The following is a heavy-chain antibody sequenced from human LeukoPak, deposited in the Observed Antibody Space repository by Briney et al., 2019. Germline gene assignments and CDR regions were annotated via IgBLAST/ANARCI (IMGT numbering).Heavy chain of an antibody. CDR3: ANSYCGGDCYLP. CDR2: TSSDGTVK. V-gene: IGHV3-30-3*01. Sequence: PGGSLRLSCAASGFTFDDYAMHWVRQAPGKGLEWVAVTSSDGTVKYYPDSVKGRFTISRDNSKNTLYLQVNSLRVEDTAVYYCANSYCGGDCYLPRGQGTLVTVSS. J-gene: IGHJ5*02. D-gene: IGHD2-21*02. CDR1: GFTFDDYA.